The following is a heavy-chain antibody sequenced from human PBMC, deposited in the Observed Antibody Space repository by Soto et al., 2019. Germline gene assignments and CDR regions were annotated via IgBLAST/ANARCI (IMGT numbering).Heavy chain of an antibody. J-gene: IGHJ4*02. Sequence: EVQLLESGGGLVQPGGSLGLSCVASGFTFSSYAMRWVRQAPVKGLGWVSAISGSGGSTYYADSVKGRFTISRDNSKNTLYLQMNSLRAEDTAVYYCARRGSGSYYDYWGQGTLVTVSS. CDR3: ARRGSGSYYDY. V-gene: IGHV3-23*01. CDR1: GFTFSSYA. D-gene: IGHD1-26*01. CDR2: ISGSGGST.